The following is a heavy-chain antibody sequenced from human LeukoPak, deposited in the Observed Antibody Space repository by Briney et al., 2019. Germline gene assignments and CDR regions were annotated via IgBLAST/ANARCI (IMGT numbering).Heavy chain of an antibody. CDR1: GGSISSYY. CDR3: ARVWVTTSFDY. Sequence: SETLSLTCTVSGGSISSYYWSWIRQPPGKGLEWIGYIYYSGSTNYNPSLKSRVTISVDTSKNQFSLKLSSVTAADTAVYYCARVWVTTSFDYWGQGTLVTVSS. D-gene: IGHD4-17*01. J-gene: IGHJ4*02. CDR2: IYYSGST. V-gene: IGHV4-59*12.